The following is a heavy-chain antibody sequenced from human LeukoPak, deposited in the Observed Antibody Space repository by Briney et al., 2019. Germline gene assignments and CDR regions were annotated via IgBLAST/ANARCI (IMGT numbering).Heavy chain of an antibody. Sequence: PGGSLRLSCAASGFPISSYWMSWVCQVPGKGLESVAHIKHDSSETYYVDTVRGRFIISSDNAKNSLYLQMNSLRVEDTAVYHCARGPTDFDASDIWGHGTLVTVSS. CDR2: IKHDSSET. V-gene: IGHV3-7*01. CDR3: ARGPTDFDASDI. J-gene: IGHJ3*02. CDR1: GFPISSYW.